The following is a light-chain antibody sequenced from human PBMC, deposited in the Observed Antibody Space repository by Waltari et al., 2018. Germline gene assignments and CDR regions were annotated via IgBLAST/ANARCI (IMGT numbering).Light chain of an antibody. CDR2: GAS. V-gene: IGKV3-20*01. Sequence: EIVLTQSPGTLSLSPGERATLSCRASQSVSRSYLAWYQQKPGKAPRLLIYGASSRATGIPDRFSGSGSGTDFTLTISRLEPEDFAVYYCQQYGSSPPYTFGQGTKLEIK. CDR1: QSVSRSY. J-gene: IGKJ2*01. CDR3: QQYGSSPPYT.